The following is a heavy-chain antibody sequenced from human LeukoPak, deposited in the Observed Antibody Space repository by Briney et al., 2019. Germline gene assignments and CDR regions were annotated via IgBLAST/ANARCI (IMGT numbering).Heavy chain of an antibody. CDR1: GFTFNTYS. Sequence: GGSLRLSCVVPGFTFNTYSMNWVRQAPGKGLEWVSSISSSSVYIHYADSVKGRFTISRDNAKKSLYLQMNSLRAEDTAVYYCARDLEGCSGGSCFGYFDYWGQGTLVTVSS. J-gene: IGHJ4*02. CDR2: ISSSSVYI. D-gene: IGHD2-15*01. CDR3: ARDLEGCSGGSCFGYFDY. V-gene: IGHV3-21*01.